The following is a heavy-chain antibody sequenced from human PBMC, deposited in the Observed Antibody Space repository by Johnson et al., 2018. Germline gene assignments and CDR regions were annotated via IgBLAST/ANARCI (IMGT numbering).Heavy chain of an antibody. CDR2: ISQSGATT. V-gene: IGHV3-23*04. CDR3: AKTSYYMEV. CDR1: GFSFSHYD. J-gene: IGHJ6*03. Sequence: EVQLVESGGGLVQPGGSLRLPCAASGFSFSHYDMSWVRQAPGKGLEWVSSISQSGATTYYADSVKGRFTISRDNSKNTRFLQMNDLRAEDTAGYYCAKTSYYMEVWGNGTPVTVSS.